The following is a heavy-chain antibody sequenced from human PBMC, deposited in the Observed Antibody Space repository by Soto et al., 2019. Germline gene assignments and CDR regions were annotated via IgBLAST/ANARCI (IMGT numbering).Heavy chain of an antibody. CDR3: ATSYGSGYRACDS. CDR1: GYTYTTYS. J-gene: IGHJ4*02. Sequence: AAVNVSCKASGYTYTTYSTHWVRQAPGQRLEWMGWINVGNGHRQYSQKFQGRVTITRDTSASTAYMELRSLRSEDTAFYYCATSYGSGYRACDSWRQGALVTVS. V-gene: IGHV1-3*01. D-gene: IGHD3-10*01. CDR2: INVGNGHR.